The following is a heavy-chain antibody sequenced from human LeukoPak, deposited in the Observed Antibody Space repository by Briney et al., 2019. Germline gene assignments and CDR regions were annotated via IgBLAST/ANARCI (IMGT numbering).Heavy chain of an antibody. D-gene: IGHD3-22*01. Sequence: ASVKVSCKASGGTFSSYAISWVRQAPGQGLEWMGGIIPIFGTANYAQKFQGRVTITTDESTSTAYMELSSLRSEDTAVYYCAILFSGLFYFDYWGQGTLVTVSS. CDR2: IIPIFGTA. CDR1: GGTFSSYA. V-gene: IGHV1-69*05. CDR3: AILFSGLFYFDY. J-gene: IGHJ4*02.